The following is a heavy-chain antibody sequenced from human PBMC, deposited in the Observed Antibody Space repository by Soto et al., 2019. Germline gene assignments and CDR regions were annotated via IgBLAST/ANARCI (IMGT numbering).Heavy chain of an antibody. CDR2: IYYSGST. Sequence: PSETLSLTLTVSGGSISSGGYYWSWIRQHPGKGLEWIGYIYYSGSTYYNPSLKSRVTISVDTSKNQFSLKLSSVTAADTAVYYCAREGSRYRDAFDIWGQGTMVTVSS. J-gene: IGHJ3*02. CDR1: GGSISSGGYY. CDR3: AREGSRYRDAFDI. V-gene: IGHV4-31*03. D-gene: IGHD3-10*01.